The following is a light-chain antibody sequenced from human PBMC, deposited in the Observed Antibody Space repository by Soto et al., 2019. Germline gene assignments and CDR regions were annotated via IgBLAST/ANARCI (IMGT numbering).Light chain of an antibody. CDR3: QQGYTSAIT. CDR2: AAS. CDR1: QSIGKH. Sequence: DIQMTQSPSSLSASVGDRVTITCRASQSIGKHLNWYQQKPGKAPKFLIYAASSLQSGVPSRFSASGSGTDFTLTVNSLQPEDFDTYYCQQGYTSAITLGQGTRLEIK. J-gene: IGKJ5*01. V-gene: IGKV1-39*01.